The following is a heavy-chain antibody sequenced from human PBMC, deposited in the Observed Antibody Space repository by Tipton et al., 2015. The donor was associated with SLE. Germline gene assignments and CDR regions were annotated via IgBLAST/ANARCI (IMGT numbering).Heavy chain of an antibody. Sequence: TLSLTCAVYGGSFSGYYWSWIRQPPGKGLEWIGEINHSGSTNYNQPLKSRVTISVDTSKNQFSLTLSSVTAADTAVYYCAREPLNWGTTSDFDFWGHGTLVTVSS. D-gene: IGHD7-27*01. J-gene: IGHJ4*01. CDR3: AREPLNWGTTSDFDF. CDR1: GGSFSGYY. V-gene: IGHV4-34*01. CDR2: INHSGST.